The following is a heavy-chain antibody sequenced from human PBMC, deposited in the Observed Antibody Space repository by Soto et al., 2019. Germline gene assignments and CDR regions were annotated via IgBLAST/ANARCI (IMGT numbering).Heavy chain of an antibody. CDR2: INPNSGGT. D-gene: IGHD3-3*01. CDR1: GYTFTGYY. V-gene: IGHV1-2*04. CDR3: ARDQSTSAIFGVVTLDD. J-gene: IGHJ4*02. Sequence: VSCKASGYTFTGYYMHWVRQAPGQGLEWMGWINPNSGGTNYAQKFQGWVTMTRDTSISTAYMELSRLRSDDTAVYYCARDQSTSAIFGVVTLDDWGQGTLVTVSS.